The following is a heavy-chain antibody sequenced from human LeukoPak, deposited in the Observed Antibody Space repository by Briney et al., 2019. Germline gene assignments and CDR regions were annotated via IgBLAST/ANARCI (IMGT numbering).Heavy chain of an antibody. V-gene: IGHV3-53*01. J-gene: IGHJ4*02. CDR2: IYSGGST. CDR1: GFTVSSNY. CDR3: AKVVVVPAAIAEGFDY. D-gene: IGHD2-2*02. Sequence: GGSLRLSCAASGFTVSSNYMSWVRQAPGKGLEWVSVIYSGGSTYYADSVKGRFTISRDNSKNTLYLQMNSLRAEDTAVYYCAKVVVVPAAIAEGFDYWGQGTLVTVSS.